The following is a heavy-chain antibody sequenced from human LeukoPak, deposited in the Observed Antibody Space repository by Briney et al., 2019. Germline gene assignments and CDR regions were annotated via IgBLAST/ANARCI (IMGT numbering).Heavy chain of an antibody. CDR2: IYDRGST. CDR1: GGSISSYY. V-gene: IGHV4-59*01. Sequence: SETLSLTCTVSGGSISSYYWSWIRQPPGKGLEWIGNIYDRGSTKYNPSLKSRVTISVDTSKNQFSLRLSSVTAADTAVYYCARVGSSGFYWGQGTLVTVSS. J-gene: IGHJ4*02. D-gene: IGHD6-19*01. CDR3: ARVGSSGFY.